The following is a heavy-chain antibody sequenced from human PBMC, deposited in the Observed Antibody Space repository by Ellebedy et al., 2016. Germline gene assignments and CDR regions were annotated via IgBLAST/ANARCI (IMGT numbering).Heavy chain of an antibody. Sequence: GESLKISXAASGFTFSRFWMNWVRQAPGKGLVWVSHIDSDESTTTYAASVKGRFTISRDNAKNTLYLQMNSLRAEDTAVYYCVPRADGYNYPSLGYWGQGTLVTVSS. V-gene: IGHV3-74*01. J-gene: IGHJ4*02. CDR1: GFTFSRFW. CDR3: VPRADGYNYPSLGY. D-gene: IGHD5-24*01. CDR2: IDSDESTT.